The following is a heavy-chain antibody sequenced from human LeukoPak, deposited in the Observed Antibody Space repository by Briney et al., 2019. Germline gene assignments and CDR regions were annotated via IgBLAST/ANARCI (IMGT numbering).Heavy chain of an antibody. CDR1: GFTFSSYS. CDR3: ARAPPYYYDSSGYYYCFDY. CDR2: ISSSSSYI. Sequence: GGSLRLSCAASGFTFSSYSMNWVRQAPGKGLEWVSSISSSSSYIYYADSVKGRFTISRDNAKNSLYLQMNSLRAEDTAVYYCARAPPYYYDSSGYYYCFDYWGQGTLATVSS. J-gene: IGHJ4*02. V-gene: IGHV3-21*01. D-gene: IGHD3-22*01.